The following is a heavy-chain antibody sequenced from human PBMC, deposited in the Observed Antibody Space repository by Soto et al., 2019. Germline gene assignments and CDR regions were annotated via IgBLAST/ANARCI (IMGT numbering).Heavy chain of an antibody. CDR3: AKSRGTGYCSSTSCSNYDYGMDV. CDR1: GFTFSSYA. Sequence: PGGSLRLSCAASGFTFSSYAMSWVRQAPGKGLEWGSAISGSGGSTYYDDSLKGRFTISRDNSKNTLYLQMNSLRAEDTAVYYGAKSRGTGYCSSTSCSNYDYGMDVWGQGTTVTVSS. V-gene: IGHV3-23*01. CDR2: ISGSGGST. J-gene: IGHJ6*02. D-gene: IGHD2-2*01.